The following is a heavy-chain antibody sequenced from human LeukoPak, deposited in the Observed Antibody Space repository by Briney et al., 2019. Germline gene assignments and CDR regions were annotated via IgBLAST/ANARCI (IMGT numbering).Heavy chain of an antibody. CDR2: IYSGGST. J-gene: IGHJ5*02. Sequence: GGSLRLSCAASEFSVGSNYMTWVRQAPGKGLEWVSLIYSGGSTYYADSVKGRFTISRDNSKNTLYLQMNSLRAEDTALYYCARERFLEFDPWGQGTLVTVSS. V-gene: IGHV3-66*01. CDR1: EFSVGSNY. D-gene: IGHD3-3*01. CDR3: ARERFLEFDP.